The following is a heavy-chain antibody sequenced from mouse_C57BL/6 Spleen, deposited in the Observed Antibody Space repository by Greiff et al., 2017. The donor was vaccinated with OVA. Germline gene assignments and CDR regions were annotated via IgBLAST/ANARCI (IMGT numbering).Heavy chain of an antibody. CDR1: GYAFSSSW. V-gene: IGHV1-82*01. CDR3: AREGLTGTYWYFDV. J-gene: IGHJ1*03. Sequence: QVQLQQSGPELVKPGASVKISCKASGYAFSSSWMNWVKQRPGKGLEWIGRIYPGDGDTNYNGKFKGKATLTADKSSSTAYMQLSSLTSEDSAVYFCAREGLTGTYWYFDVWGTGTTVTVSS. D-gene: IGHD4-1*01. CDR2: IYPGDGDT.